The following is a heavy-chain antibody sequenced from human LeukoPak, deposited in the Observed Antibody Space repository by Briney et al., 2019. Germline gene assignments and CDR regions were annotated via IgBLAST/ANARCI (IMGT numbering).Heavy chain of an antibody. CDR1: GYTFTTYG. V-gene: IGHV1-18*01. D-gene: IGHD6-13*01. J-gene: IGHJ5*02. CDR2: ISTYNGDT. Sequence: ASVKVSCKASGYTFTTYGISWVRQAPGQGLEWMGWISTYNGDTNPAQKFQGRVTLTTDTSTSTAHMELRSLRSDDTATYYCAREAAGTWWFDPWGQGTLVIVSS. CDR3: AREAAGTWWFDP.